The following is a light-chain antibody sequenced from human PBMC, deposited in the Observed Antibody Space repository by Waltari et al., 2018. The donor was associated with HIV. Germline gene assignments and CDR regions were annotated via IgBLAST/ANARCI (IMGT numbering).Light chain of an antibody. CDR2: CAS. CDR1: RNLLERDDIRNY. CDR3: QQDHSVPYT. J-gene: IGKJ2*01. V-gene: IGKV4-1*01. Sequence: DIVVTQSPDFLVVSLGGMAPLHFTSSRNLLERDDIRNYVGWYRQKPGQPPKVLIYCASTRQTGVPERLSGSGSGTEFALTISNLQPEDVAVYYCQQDHSVPYTFGQGTRLEI.